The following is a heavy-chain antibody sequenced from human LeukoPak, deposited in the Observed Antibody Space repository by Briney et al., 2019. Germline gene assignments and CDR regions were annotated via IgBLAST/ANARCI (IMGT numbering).Heavy chain of an antibody. V-gene: IGHV3-73*01. CDR1: GFTFSGSA. D-gene: IGHD3-10*01. J-gene: IGHJ4*02. CDR3: TRDSYGLIDY. CDR2: IRSKPNSYAT. Sequence: GGSLRLSCVASGFTFSGSAMHWVRQASGKGLEWVGRIRSKPNSYATHYGASVKGRFTISRDDSKNTAYLQMNSLKTEDTAVYYCTRDSYGLIDYWGQGTLVTVSS.